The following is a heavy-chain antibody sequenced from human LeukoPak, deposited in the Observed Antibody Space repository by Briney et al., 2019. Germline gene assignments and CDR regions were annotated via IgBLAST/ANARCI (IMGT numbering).Heavy chain of an antibody. J-gene: IGHJ4*01. D-gene: IGHD3-9*01. CDR2: IYAGGST. V-gene: IGHV3-66*01. CDR3: ATDIRSSPLGF. CDR1: GFTVSSNY. Sequence: GGSLRLSCAASGFTVSSNYMTWVRQAPGKGLEWVSIIYAGGSTYYADSVKGRFTISRDSSNNTLFLQMSNLRADDSGLYYCATDIRSSPLGFWGHGTLVTASS.